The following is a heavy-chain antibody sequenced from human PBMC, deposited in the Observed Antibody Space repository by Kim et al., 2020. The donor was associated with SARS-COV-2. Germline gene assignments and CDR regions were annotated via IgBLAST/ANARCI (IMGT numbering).Heavy chain of an antibody. V-gene: IGHV1-46*01. CDR3: ARDKYYYGMDV. CDR2: T. J-gene: IGHJ6*02. Sequence: TSHAQKFQGRVTMTRDTSTSTVYMELSSLRSEDTAVYYCARDKYYYGMDVWGQGTTVTVSS.